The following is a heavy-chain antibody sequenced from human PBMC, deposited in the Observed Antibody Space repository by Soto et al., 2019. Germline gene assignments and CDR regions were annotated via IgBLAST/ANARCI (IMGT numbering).Heavy chain of an antibody. CDR1: GFTFTNYA. CDR2: ISGSGDST. V-gene: IGHV3-23*01. Sequence: EVQLLESGGDLIQPGGSLRLSCAASGFTFTNYAMTWVRQAPGKGLEWVSAISGSGDSTYYADSVKGRFTISRDNSKNTLYLQMSSLRAEDTAVYYCAKGESSSSGVYYFYGMDVWGQGTTVSVSS. CDR3: AKGESSSSGVYYFYGMDV. J-gene: IGHJ6*02. D-gene: IGHD6-6*01.